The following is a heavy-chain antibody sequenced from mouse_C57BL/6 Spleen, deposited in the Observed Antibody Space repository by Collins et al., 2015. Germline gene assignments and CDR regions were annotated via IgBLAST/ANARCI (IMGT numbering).Heavy chain of an antibody. V-gene: IGHV2-9*02. CDR2: IWAGGST. Sequence: QVQLKESGPGLVAPSQSLSITCTVSGFSLTSYGVHWVRQPPGKGLEWLGVIWAGGSTNYNSALMSRLSISKDNSKSQVFLKMNSLQTDDTAMYYCARGKDYYGSSLDYWGQGTTLTVSS. CDR1: GFSLTSYG. D-gene: IGHD1-1*01. CDR3: ARGKDYYGSSLDY. J-gene: IGHJ2*01.